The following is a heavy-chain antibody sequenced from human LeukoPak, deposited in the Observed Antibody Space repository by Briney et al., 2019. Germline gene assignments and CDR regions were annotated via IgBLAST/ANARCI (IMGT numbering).Heavy chain of an antibody. Sequence: SQTLSLTCAISGDSVSSPSVAWNWIRQSPSRGLEWLGRTYYRSKWYNDYGVSVKSRIIINPDTSKNQFSLQLNSVTPEDTAVYYCATGLGSLDYWGQGTLVTVSS. D-gene: IGHD1-14*01. J-gene: IGHJ4*02. CDR3: ATGLGSLDY. CDR1: GDSVSSPSVA. CDR2: TYYRSKWYN. V-gene: IGHV6-1*01.